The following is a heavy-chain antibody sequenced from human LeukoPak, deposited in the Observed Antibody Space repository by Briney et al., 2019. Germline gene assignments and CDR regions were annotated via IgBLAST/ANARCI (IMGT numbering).Heavy chain of an antibody. CDR1: GFTFRTYA. CDR3: AKRTMSAFDS. V-gene: IGHV3-23*01. D-gene: IGHD5-24*01. CDR2: ISGSGNGT. Sequence: GGSLRLSCTASGFTFRTYALNWVRQAPGMGLEWLSGISGSGNGTYYADSVKGRFIISRDNSKNMVYLQMNSLTVEDTATYYCAKRTMSAFDSWGQGTLLIVSS. J-gene: IGHJ4*02.